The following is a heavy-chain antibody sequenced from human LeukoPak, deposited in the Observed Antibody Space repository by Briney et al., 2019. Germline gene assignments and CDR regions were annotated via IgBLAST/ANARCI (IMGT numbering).Heavy chain of an antibody. D-gene: IGHD5-18*01. Sequence: GASVKVSCKASGYTFTDYCIHWVRQAPGQGPEWMGWINSNTGDTKYAQKFQDRVTLTQDTSISTAYMELSRLESDDTAVFYCARGRWLQLWGDYWGQGTPLTVSS. CDR2: INSNTGDT. CDR3: ARGRWLQLWGDY. V-gene: IGHV1-2*02. J-gene: IGHJ4*02. CDR1: GYTFTDYC.